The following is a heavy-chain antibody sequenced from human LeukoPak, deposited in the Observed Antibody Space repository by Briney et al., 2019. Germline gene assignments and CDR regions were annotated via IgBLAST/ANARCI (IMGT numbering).Heavy chain of an antibody. CDR2: MNPNSGNT. CDR3: ARNYYDSSGYYYGPYNWFDP. J-gene: IGHJ5*02. CDR1: GYTFTSYD. D-gene: IGHD3-22*01. Sequence: ASVKVSCKASGYTFTSYDINWVRQATGQGLEWMGWMNPNSGNTGYAQKFQGRVTMTRNTSISTAYMELSSLRSEDTAVDYCARNYYDSSGYYYGPYNWFDPWGQGTLVTVSS. V-gene: IGHV1-8*01.